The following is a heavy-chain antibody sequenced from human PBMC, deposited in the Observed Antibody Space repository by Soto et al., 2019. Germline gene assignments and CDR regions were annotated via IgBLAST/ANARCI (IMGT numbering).Heavy chain of an antibody. J-gene: IGHJ3*02. CDR1: GFTFSSYS. V-gene: IGHV3-48*02. CDR3: ARDFGQGIAARPDAFDI. D-gene: IGHD6-6*01. CDR2: ISSSSSTI. Sequence: GGSLRLSCAASGFTFSSYSMNWVRQAPGKGLEWVSYISSSSSTIYYADSVKGRFTISRDNAKNSLYLQMNSLRDEDTAVYYCARDFGQGIAARPDAFDIWGQGTMVTVSS.